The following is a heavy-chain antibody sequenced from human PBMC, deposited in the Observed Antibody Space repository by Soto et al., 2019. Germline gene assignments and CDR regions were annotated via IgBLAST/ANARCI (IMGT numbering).Heavy chain of an antibody. V-gene: IGHV3-15*01. Sequence: GGSLRLSCAASGFTFSNAWMSWVRQAPGKGLEWVGRIKSRTDGGTTDYAAPVKGRFTISRDDSKNTLYLQMNSLKTEDTAVYYCFSDDHDGKAFDIWGQGTMVTVSS. D-gene: IGHD1-1*01. CDR3: FSDDHDGKAFDI. CDR2: IKSRTDGGTT. J-gene: IGHJ3*02. CDR1: GFTFSNAW.